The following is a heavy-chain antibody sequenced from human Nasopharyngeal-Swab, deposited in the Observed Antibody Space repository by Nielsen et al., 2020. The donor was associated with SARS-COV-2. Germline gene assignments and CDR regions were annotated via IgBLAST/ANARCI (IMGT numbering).Heavy chain of an antibody. CDR1: GYTFTSYG. J-gene: IGHJ6*03. Sequence: ASVKVSCKASGYTFTSYGISWVRQAPGQGLEWMGWISVYNGNTNYAQNLQGRVTMTTDTSTSTAYMELRSLRSDDTAVYYCARDLTWDWNDPDYYYYMDVWGKGTTVTVSS. CDR3: ARDLTWDWNDPDYYYYMDV. D-gene: IGHD1-1*01. V-gene: IGHV1-18*01. CDR2: ISVYNGNT.